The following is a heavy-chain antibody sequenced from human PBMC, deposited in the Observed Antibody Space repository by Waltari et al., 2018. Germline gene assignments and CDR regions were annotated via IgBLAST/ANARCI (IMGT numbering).Heavy chain of an antibody. CDR2: VFHSGT. D-gene: IGHD3-3*01. CDR3: ARSASNFFDP. Sequence: QVQLQESGPGLVRPSDTLSLIASVPGSSTSSGHYWGWIRQPPGKGLEWLGSVFHSGTFYNPSLRSRVTISLDTSKNQFSLKVSSVTASDTAVYFCARSASNFFDPWGQGALVTVSS. CDR1: GSSTSSGHY. J-gene: IGHJ5*02. V-gene: IGHV4-38-2*02.